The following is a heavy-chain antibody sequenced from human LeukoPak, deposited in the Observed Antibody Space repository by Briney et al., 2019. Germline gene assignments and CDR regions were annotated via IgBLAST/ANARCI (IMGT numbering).Heavy chain of an antibody. CDR1: GYTFINYG. CDR2: ISGYNDNT. D-gene: IGHD3-22*01. Sequence: ASVTVSCKASGYTFINYGITWVRQAPGQGLERMGWISGYNDNTNYAQNLQGRVTMSADTSTNTTYMELRGLRFDDTAVYYCARGGVSSAYVDYWGQGTLVSVSS. V-gene: IGHV1-18*04. J-gene: IGHJ4*02. CDR3: ARGGVSSAYVDY.